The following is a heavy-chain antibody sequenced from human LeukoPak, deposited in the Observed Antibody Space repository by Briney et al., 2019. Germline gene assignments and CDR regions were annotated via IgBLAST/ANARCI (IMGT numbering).Heavy chain of an antibody. Sequence: ASVKVSCKASGYTFTGYYMHWVRQAPGQGPEWMGWINPNSGGTNYAQKFQGRVTMTRDTSISTAYMELSRLRSDDTAVYYCARIPGYYDFWSGYSREGAFDIWGQGTVVTVSS. D-gene: IGHD3-3*01. CDR3: ARIPGYYDFWSGYSREGAFDI. J-gene: IGHJ3*02. CDR2: INPNSGGT. V-gene: IGHV1-2*02. CDR1: GYTFTGYY.